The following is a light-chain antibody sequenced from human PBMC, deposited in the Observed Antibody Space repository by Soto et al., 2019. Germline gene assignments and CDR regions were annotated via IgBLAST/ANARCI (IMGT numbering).Light chain of an antibody. CDR1: SSDVGGYTY. CDR3: SSYTSSSTPYV. J-gene: IGLJ1*01. V-gene: IGLV2-14*01. Sequence: QSALTQPASVSGSPGQSITISCTGTSSDVGGYTYVAWYQQHPGKAPKLMIYDVSNRPSGVSNRFSGSKSGNTASLTSSGLQAEDEADYYCSSYTSSSTPYVFGTGTKVTVL. CDR2: DVS.